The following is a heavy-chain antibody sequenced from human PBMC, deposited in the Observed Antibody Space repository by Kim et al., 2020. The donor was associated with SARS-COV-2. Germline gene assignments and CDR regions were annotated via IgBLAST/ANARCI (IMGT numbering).Heavy chain of an antibody. V-gene: IGHV4-59*01. CDR1: GGSISSYY. J-gene: IGHJ4*02. D-gene: IGHD3-10*01. CDR2: IYYSGST. Sequence: SETMSLTCTVSGGSISSYYWSWIRQPPGKGLEWIGYIYYSGSTNYHPSFKSRVTISVDTSKNQSSLKLSSVTAADTAVYYCARDHFGLGESPYYFDYWGQGTLVSVSS. CDR3: ARDHFGLGESPYYFDY.